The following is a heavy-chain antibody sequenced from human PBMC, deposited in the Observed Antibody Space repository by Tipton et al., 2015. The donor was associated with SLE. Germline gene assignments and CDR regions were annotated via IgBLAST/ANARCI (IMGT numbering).Heavy chain of an antibody. V-gene: IGHV1-2*02. CDR1: GYTFTGHY. D-gene: IGHD7-27*01. J-gene: IGHJ3*01. CDR3: ARDFSGDDVFDV. CDR2: INSNSGDP. Sequence: VQLVQSGAEVKKPGASVKVSCKASGYTFTGHYIHWVRQAPGQRLEWMGWINSNSGDPYHLQKFEGRVTMTRDTYISTAYMELSRLTSDDTAVYYCARDFSGDDVFDVWGQGTMVTVSS.